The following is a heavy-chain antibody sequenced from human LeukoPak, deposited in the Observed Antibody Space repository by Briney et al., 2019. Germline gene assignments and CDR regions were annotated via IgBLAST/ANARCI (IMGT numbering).Heavy chain of an antibody. Sequence: ASVKVSCKASGYTFTGYYMHWVRQAPGQGLEWMGWINPNSGGTNYAQKFQGRVTMTRDTSISTAYMEPSRLRSDDTAVYYCARDEAVLRFLEWLDYYYMDVWGKGTTVTVSS. CDR3: ARDEAVLRFLEWLDYYYMDV. V-gene: IGHV1-2*02. D-gene: IGHD3-3*01. CDR2: INPNSGGT. CDR1: GYTFTGYY. J-gene: IGHJ6*03.